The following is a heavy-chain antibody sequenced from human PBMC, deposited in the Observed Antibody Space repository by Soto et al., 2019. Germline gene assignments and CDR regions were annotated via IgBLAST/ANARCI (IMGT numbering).Heavy chain of an antibody. J-gene: IGHJ4*02. CDR2: ISGSGGST. D-gene: IGHD3-3*01. CDR1: GFTFSSYA. Sequence: GWLGLPWAASGFTFSSYAMSWVRQAPGKGLEWVSAISGSGGSTYYADSVKGRFTTSRDNCKNTLYLQMNSLRAEDTAVYYCAKYSDFWSGYFSHFDYWGQGTLVTVYS. CDR3: AKYSDFWSGYFSHFDY. V-gene: IGHV3-23*01.